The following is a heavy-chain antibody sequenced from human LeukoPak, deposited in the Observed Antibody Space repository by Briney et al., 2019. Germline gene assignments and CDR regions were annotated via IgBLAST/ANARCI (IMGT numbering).Heavy chain of an antibody. V-gene: IGHV1-18*01. J-gene: IGHJ6*03. CDR2: ISAYNGNT. D-gene: IGHD6-6*01. CDR1: GYTFTSYG. CDR3: ASARRSSSSVYYYYYYMDV. Sequence: GASVKVSCKASGYTFTSYGISWVRQAPGQGLEWMGWISAYNGNTNYAQKLQGRVTMTTDTSTSTAYMELRSLRSEDTAVYYCASARRSSSSVYYYYYYMDVWGKGTTVTVSS.